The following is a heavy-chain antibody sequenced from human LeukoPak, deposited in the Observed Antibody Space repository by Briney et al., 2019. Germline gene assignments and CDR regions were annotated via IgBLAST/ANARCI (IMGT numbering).Heavy chain of an antibody. CDR2: ISNDGNNK. CDR3: ARPDDSESFYRANHY. V-gene: IGHV3-30*04. D-gene: IGHD3-10*01. CDR1: GFSFNSYP. J-gene: IGHJ4*02. Sequence: GGSQRLPCAASGFSFNSYPMHWARDAPGKGLGCVADISNDGNNKYYADSVKGRFTISRDNSNNTLSLQMNGLRVEDTAVYYCARPDDSESFYRANHYWGRGTLVTVS.